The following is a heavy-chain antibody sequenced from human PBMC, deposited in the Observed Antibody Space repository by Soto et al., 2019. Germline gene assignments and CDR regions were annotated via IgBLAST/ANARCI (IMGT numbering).Heavy chain of an antibody. V-gene: IGHV1-18*01. Sequence: QVHLVQSGAEVKKPGASVKVSCKGSGYAFTTYGITWVRQAPGQGLEWMGWISAHNGNTNYAQKLQGRVTVTRDTSTSAAYMELRSLRSDDTAVYYCARGRYGGYWGQGALVTVSS. D-gene: IGHD3-10*01. J-gene: IGHJ4*02. CDR2: ISAHNGNT. CDR3: ARGRYGGY. CDR1: GYAFTTYG.